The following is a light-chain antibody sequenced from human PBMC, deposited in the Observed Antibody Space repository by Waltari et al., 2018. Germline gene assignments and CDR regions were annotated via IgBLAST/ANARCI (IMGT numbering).Light chain of an antibody. V-gene: IGKV3-20*01. CDR2: GAS. CDR1: QSVSSSN. CDR3: QQYGSSPQT. Sequence: EIVLTQSPGTLALSPGERVTLSCRASQSVSSSNLAWDQQKPGQAPRLLIYGASSRATGIPDRFSGSGSGTDFTLTISRLEPEYFAVYYCQQYGSSPQTFGQGTKVEIK. J-gene: IGKJ1*01.